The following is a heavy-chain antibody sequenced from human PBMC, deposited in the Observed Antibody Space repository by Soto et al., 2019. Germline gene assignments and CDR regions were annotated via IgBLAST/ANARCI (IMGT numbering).Heavy chain of an antibody. D-gene: IGHD5-18*01. CDR2: ISYDGSNK. J-gene: IGHJ4*02. CDR1: GFTFSSYA. Sequence: QVQLVESGGGVVQPGRSLRLSCAASGFTFSSYAMHWVRQAPGKGLEWVAVISYDGSNKYYADSVKGRFTISRDNSKNTLYLQMNSLRAEVTAVYYCARDTTRYSYGYYWGQGTLVTVSS. V-gene: IGHV3-30-3*01. CDR3: ARDTTRYSYGYY.